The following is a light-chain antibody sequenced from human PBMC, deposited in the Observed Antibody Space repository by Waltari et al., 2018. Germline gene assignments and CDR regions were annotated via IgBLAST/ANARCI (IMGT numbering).Light chain of an antibody. V-gene: IGKV4-1*01. Sequence: DIVMIQSPDSLAVSPGEKPTINCNSSQSVLDSSNNKNSFAWYQQKTGQPTKLLICWASTRESGVPDRFSCSVSGIAVTVTIGSLQAEDVAVCCCQHYYSLAPVGQGTVVEV. J-gene: IGKJ1*01. CDR1: QSVLDSSNNKNS. CDR2: WAS. CDR3: QHYYSLAP.